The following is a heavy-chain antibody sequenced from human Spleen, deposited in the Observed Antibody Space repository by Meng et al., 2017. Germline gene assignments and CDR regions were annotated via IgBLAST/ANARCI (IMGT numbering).Heavy chain of an antibody. CDR3: ARGAIATIRSLDP. D-gene: IGHD2-2*02. Sequence: QVPPQQWGAGLLKPSETLSLPCAVYGGAFIDHYWTWIRQSPGKGLEWIGEIEYSGSTNYNPSLQSRVTVSVDTIKKQFSLKLTSLTAADTAVYYCARGAIATIRSLDPWGQGTLVTVSS. V-gene: IGHV4-34*01. CDR1: GGAFIDHY. CDR2: IEYSGST. J-gene: IGHJ5*02.